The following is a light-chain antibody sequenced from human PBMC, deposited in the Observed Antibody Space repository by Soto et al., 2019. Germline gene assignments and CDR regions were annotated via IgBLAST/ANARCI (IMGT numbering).Light chain of an antibody. CDR1: QSVSSK. V-gene: IGKV3-15*01. J-gene: IGKJ3*01. Sequence: EVVMTPSPATLSVSPGEGATLSCRASQSVSSKLAWYQQKPGQAPRLLIYGASTRATGIPARFSGSESGTEFALTISSLQSEDFAVYYFQQYDNWPFTFGPGTKVDIK. CDR2: GAS. CDR3: QQYDNWPFT.